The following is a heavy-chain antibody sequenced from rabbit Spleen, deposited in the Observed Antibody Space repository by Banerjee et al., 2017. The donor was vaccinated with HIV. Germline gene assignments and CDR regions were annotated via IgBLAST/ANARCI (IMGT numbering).Heavy chain of an antibody. V-gene: IGHV1S40*01. CDR2: IAGSSSGFT. CDR3: VRDSGDWCFDV. Sequence: QSLEESGGGLVQPEGSLTLSCKASGFDFSSSDYICWVRQAPGKGLEWISCIAGSSSGFTYSATWAKGRFTISKTSTTVTLQMTSLTAADTATYFCVRDSGDWCFDVWGPGTLVTVS. J-gene: IGHJ2*01. D-gene: IGHD1-1*01. CDR1: GFDFSSSDY.